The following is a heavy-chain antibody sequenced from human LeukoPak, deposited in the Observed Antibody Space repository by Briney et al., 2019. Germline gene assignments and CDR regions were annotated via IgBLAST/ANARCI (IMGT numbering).Heavy chain of an antibody. J-gene: IGHJ3*02. CDR2: MKSKTDGGTS. V-gene: IGHV3-15*01. Sequence: GGSLRLSCATSGHTFTNARMSWFRQAPGEGLEWVGRMKSKTDGGTSGYAAPVHGSFTIPRDDSKDTLYLQIKSLKIEDTSVYYCATDQGEWKDIWGQGTMVTVSS. CDR3: ATDQGEWKDI. D-gene: IGHD3-16*01. CDR1: GHTFTNAR.